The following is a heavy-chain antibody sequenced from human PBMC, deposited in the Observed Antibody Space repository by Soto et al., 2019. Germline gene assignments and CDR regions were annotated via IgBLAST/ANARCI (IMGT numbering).Heavy chain of an antibody. CDR2: IYHSGST. D-gene: IGHD3-10*01. J-gene: IGHJ5*02. CDR3: ARLYMVRGVMDWFDP. V-gene: IGHV4-4*02. Sequence: QVQLQESGPGLVKPSGTLSLTCAVSGGSISSSNWWSWVRQPPGKGLEWIGEIYHSGSTNYNPSPKSRVTIYVDKSKNQFPLKLSSVTAADRAVYYCARLYMVRGVMDWFDPWGQGTLVTVSS. CDR1: GGSISSSNW.